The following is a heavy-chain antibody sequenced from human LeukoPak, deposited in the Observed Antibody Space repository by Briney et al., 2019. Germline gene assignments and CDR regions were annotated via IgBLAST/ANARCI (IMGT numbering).Heavy chain of an antibody. J-gene: IGHJ4*02. V-gene: IGHV1-8*01. D-gene: IGHD3-3*01. Sequence: ASVKVSCKASGYTFTSYDINWVRQATGQGLEWMGWMNPNSGNTGYAQKFQGRVTMTRNTSISTAYMELSSLRSEDTAVYYCARAYYDFWSGYYAYWGQGTLVTASS. CDR1: GYTFTSYD. CDR2: MNPNSGNT. CDR3: ARAYYDFWSGYYAY.